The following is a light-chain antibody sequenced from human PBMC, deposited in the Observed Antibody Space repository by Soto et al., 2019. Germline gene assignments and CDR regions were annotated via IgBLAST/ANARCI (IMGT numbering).Light chain of an antibody. V-gene: IGLV2-23*01. J-gene: IGLJ2*01. Sequence: QSALTQPASVSGSPGQSITISCTGTSSDVGSYNLVSWYQQHPGKAPKLMIYEGSKRPSGVSNRFSGSKSGNTASLTISGXXXEXEXXYYCCSYAGSSTHVVFGGGTKLTVL. CDR1: SSDVGSYNL. CDR2: EGS. CDR3: CSYAGSSTHVV.